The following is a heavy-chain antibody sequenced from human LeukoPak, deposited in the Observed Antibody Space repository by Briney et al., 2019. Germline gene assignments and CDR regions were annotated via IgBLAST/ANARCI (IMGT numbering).Heavy chain of an antibody. CDR3: ARAGNFGSPSWGHYDHFYYGLDV. J-gene: IGHJ6*02. Sequence: SETLSLTCSVSGVSIGDYYWSWIRQPPGKGREWIVYIYYAGRTTYSPSLQKRLSISVDTSKNQCSLRLTSVTAADAAVYYCARAGNFGSPSWGHYDHFYYGLDVWGQGTTVTVSS. CDR2: IYYAGRT. CDR1: GVSIGDYY. V-gene: IGHV4-59*01. D-gene: IGHD3-3*02.